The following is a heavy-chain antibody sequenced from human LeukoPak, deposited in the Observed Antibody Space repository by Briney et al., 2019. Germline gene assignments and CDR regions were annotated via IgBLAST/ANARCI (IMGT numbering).Heavy chain of an antibody. CDR3: AREGDGYKNFDY. J-gene: IGHJ4*02. CDR1: GYTFINYF. V-gene: IGHV1-46*01. Sequence: ASVKVSCKASGYTFINYFIHWVRQAPGQGLEWMGVINPRSGSTTYAQNFQGRVTMTWDTSTNTVDVELSSLRSEDTAEYYCAREGDGYKNFDYWGQGTQVTASS. D-gene: IGHD5-24*01. CDR2: INPRSGST.